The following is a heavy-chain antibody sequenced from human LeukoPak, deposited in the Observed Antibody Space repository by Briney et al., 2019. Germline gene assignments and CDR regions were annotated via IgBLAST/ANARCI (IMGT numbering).Heavy chain of an antibody. CDR3: ARGNYDYVWGGIDY. CDR2: IYYSGST. CDR1: GVFISSTSYY. Sequence: PSETLSLTCTVSGVFISSTSYYWGWIRQPPGKGLEWIASIYYSGSTNYNPSLKSRVTISVDTSKNQFSLKLSSVTAADTAVYYCARGNYDYVWGGIDYWGQGTLVTVSS. D-gene: IGHD3-16*01. V-gene: IGHV4-39*01. J-gene: IGHJ4*02.